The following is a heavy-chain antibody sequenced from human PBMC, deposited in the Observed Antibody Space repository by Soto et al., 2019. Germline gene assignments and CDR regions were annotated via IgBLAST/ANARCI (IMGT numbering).Heavy chain of an antibody. D-gene: IGHD3-16*01. V-gene: IGHV3-74*01. J-gene: IGHJ5*02. CDR1: GFTFSNYW. Sequence: EVQLMESGGGLVQPGGSLRLSCVASGFTFSNYWMHWVRQAPGKGLVWVSRINSDGSTRSYAESVKGRFTIPRDNVKNTLYLQMNSLRAEDTAVYYCVTSGGFDHWGQGTLVTVSS. CDR2: INSDGSTR. CDR3: VTSGGFDH.